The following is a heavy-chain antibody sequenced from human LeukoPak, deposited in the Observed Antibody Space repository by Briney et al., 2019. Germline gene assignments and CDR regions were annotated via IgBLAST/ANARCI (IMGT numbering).Heavy chain of an antibody. CDR3: ARDQSSWYYFDY. J-gene: IGHJ4*02. Sequence: GASVKVSCKASGYTFTSYATHWVRQAPGQRLEWMGWINAGNGNTKYSQKFQGRVTMTRDTSTSTVYMELSSLRSEDTAVYYCARDQSSWYYFDYWGQGTLVTVSS. D-gene: IGHD6-13*01. CDR2: INAGNGNT. CDR1: GYTFTSYA. V-gene: IGHV1-3*01.